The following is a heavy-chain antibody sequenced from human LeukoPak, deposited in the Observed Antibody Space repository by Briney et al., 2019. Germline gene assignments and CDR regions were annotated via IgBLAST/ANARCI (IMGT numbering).Heavy chain of an antibody. Sequence: SETLSLTCAVYGGSFSGYYWSWIRQPPGKGLEWIGEINHSGSTNYNPSLKSRVTISVDTSKNQFSLKLSSVTAADTAVYYCARHPSVRGATEDAFDIWGQGTMVTVSS. J-gene: IGHJ3*02. CDR1: GGSFSGYY. CDR3: ARHPSVRGATEDAFDI. D-gene: IGHD3-10*01. V-gene: IGHV4-34*01. CDR2: INHSGST.